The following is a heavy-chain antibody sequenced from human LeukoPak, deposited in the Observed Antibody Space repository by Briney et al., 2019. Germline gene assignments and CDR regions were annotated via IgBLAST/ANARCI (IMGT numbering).Heavy chain of an antibody. D-gene: IGHD1/OR15-1a*01. J-gene: IGHJ6*03. Sequence: PSETLSLTCTVSGGSISSSSYYWGWIRQPPGKGLEWIGEINHSGGTNYNPSLKSRVTISVDTSKNQFSLKLSSVTAADTAVYYCARVGGSLEQSSIRYYYYYMDVWGKGTTVTVSS. CDR1: GGSISSSSYY. CDR2: INHSGGT. V-gene: IGHV4-39*07. CDR3: ARVGGSLEQSSIRYYYYYMDV.